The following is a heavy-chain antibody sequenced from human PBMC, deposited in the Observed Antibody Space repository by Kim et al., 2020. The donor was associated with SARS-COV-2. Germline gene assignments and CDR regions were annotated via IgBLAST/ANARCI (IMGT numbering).Heavy chain of an antibody. D-gene: IGHD2-2*01. CDR2: IHPTDSYI. CDR1: AYSFTNDY. J-gene: IGHJ2*01. V-gene: IGHV5-10-1*01. CDR3: ARLPRPSNWFNWYFDL. Sequence: GESLKISCQASAYSFTNDYIAWVRQVPGKGLEWVARIHPTDSYINFGPSFQGHVTVSGDKAVNTVFLHWGSLRTSDTAIYYCARLPRPSNWFNWYFDLWGRGTLVTFSS.